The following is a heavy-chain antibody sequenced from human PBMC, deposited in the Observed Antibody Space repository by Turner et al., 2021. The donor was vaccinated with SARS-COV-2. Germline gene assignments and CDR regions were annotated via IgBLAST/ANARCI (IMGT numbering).Heavy chain of an antibody. CDR3: ARDPRAGIDY. CDR2: VTYSGST. D-gene: IGHD3-10*01. J-gene: IGHJ4*02. CDR1: GGSFIGYY. V-gene: IGHV4-34*01. Sequence: QVHLQQLGAGLFKPSETLSLTCRVDGGSFIGYYWTWVRQPQGKGLQWIGEVTYSGSTNYNPSLRGRLTISVDMSKNHFSLNRISVTAADTAIYYCARDPRAGIDYWGQGTLVTVSS.